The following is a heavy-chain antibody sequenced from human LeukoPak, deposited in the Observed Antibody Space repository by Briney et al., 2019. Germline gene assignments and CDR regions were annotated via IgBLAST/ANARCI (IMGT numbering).Heavy chain of an antibody. Sequence: SETLSLTCTVSGGSISTYYGDWIRQAPGKGLEWIGYIYYSGSTNYNPSLKSRVTMSVDTSRNQFSLNLSSVTAADTAVYYCARVEQLWLDYWGQGTLVTVSS. D-gene: IGHD5-18*01. CDR1: GGSISTYY. J-gene: IGHJ4*02. V-gene: IGHV4-59*01. CDR3: ARVEQLWLDY. CDR2: IYYSGST.